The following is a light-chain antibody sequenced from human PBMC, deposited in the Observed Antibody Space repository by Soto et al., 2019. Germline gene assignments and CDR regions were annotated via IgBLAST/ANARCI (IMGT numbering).Light chain of an antibody. CDR1: QSVDSY. CDR2: DAS. J-gene: IGKJ4*01. Sequence: EIVLTQSPAILSLSPGERATLSCRASQSVDSYLIWYQQKPGQPPRLLISDASNRATGIPARFSGSGSGTDFTLTISSLEPDDFAVYFCQQRRDWPLTFGGGTKVEMK. V-gene: IGKV3-11*01. CDR3: QQRRDWPLT.